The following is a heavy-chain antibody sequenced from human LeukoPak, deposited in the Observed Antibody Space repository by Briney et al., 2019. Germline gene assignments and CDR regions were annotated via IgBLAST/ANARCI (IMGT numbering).Heavy chain of an antibody. J-gene: IGHJ3*02. V-gene: IGHV1-69*04. CDR2: IIPILGIA. Sequence: SVKVSCKASGGTFSSYAISWVRQAPGQGLEWMGRIIPILGIANYAQKFQGRVTITADKSTSTAYMELSSLRSEDTAVYYCARERTTLTYYYDSSGYPDAFDIWGQGTMVTVSS. CDR1: GGTFSSYA. D-gene: IGHD3-22*01. CDR3: ARERTTLTYYYDSSGYPDAFDI.